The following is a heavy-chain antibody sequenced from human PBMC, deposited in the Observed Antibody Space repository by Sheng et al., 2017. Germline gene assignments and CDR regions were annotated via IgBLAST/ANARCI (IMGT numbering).Heavy chain of an antibody. V-gene: IGHV4-59*12. CDR3: ARATYYYDSSGYYLLYYFDY. J-gene: IGHJ4*02. D-gene: IGHD3-22*01. CDR1: GGSISSYY. Sequence: QVQLQESGPGLVKPSETLSLTCTVSGGSISSYYWSWIRQPPGKGLEWIGYIYYSGSTNYNPSLKSRVTISVDTSKNQFSLKLSSVTAADTAVYYCARATYYYDSSGYYLLYYFDYWGQGTLVTVSS. CDR2: IYYSGST.